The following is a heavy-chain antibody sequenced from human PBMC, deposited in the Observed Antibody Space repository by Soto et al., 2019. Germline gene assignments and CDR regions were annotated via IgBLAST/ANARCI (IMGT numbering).Heavy chain of an antibody. D-gene: IGHD5-18*01. J-gene: IGHJ6*03. V-gene: IGHV3-21*01. CDR3: ARVAGTDMVPYMDV. CDR2: ISSSSTYI. CDR1: GFTFSTYS. Sequence: EVQLVESGGGLVKPGGSLRLSCAASGFTFSTYSMNWVRQAPGKGLEWVSSISSSSTYIYYADSVKGRFTISRDNAKKSLYLQMNSLRAEDTAVYYCARVAGTDMVPYMDVWGKGTRVTVSS.